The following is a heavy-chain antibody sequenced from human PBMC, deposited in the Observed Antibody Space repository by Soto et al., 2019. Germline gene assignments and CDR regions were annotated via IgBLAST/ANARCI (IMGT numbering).Heavy chain of an antibody. CDR2: ISSNGGST. Sequence: EVQLVESGEGLVQPGGSLRLSCAASGFTFSSYAMHWVRQAPGKGLEYVSAISSNGGSTYYADSVKGRFTISRDNSKNTLYLQMGSLRAEDMAVYYCARESRSFWALLDYLGQGPLVTVSS. J-gene: IGHJ4*02. CDR3: ARESRSFWALLDY. V-gene: IGHV3-64*02. D-gene: IGHD3-3*01. CDR1: GFTFSSYA.